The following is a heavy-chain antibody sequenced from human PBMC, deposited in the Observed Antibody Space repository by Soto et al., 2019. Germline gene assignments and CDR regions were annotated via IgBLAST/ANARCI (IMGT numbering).Heavy chain of an antibody. CDR1: GFTFSSYG. Sequence: GGSLRLSCAASGFTFSSYGMHWVRQAPGKGLEWVAVRSYDGSNKYYADSVKGRFTISRDNSKNTLYLQMISLRAEDAAVYYCAKVGLGYCSGGSCYDAFDIWGQGTMVTVSS. V-gene: IGHV3-30*18. CDR2: RSYDGSNK. D-gene: IGHD2-15*01. CDR3: AKVGLGYCSGGSCYDAFDI. J-gene: IGHJ3*02.